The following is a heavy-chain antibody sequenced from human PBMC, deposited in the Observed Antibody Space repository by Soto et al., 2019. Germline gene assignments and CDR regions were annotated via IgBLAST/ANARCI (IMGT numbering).Heavy chain of an antibody. CDR3: AKDFIANNGVWEAFDM. CDR2: LVGNGGDR. Sequence: EVQLLESGGGLVQPGGSLRLSCEASGFSFSAYAMNWVRQAPGKGLQWVSGLVGNGGDRNYADYVRGRFTVSRDNSKYTLYLQMNNVRDEETAVYYCAKDFIANNGVWEAFDMCGRGTEVTVSS. V-gene: IGHV3-23*01. CDR1: GFSFSAYA. D-gene: IGHD2-8*01. J-gene: IGHJ3*02.